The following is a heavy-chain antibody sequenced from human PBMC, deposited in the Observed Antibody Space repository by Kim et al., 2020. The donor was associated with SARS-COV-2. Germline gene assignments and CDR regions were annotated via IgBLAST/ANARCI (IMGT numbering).Heavy chain of an antibody. J-gene: IGHJ4*02. D-gene: IGHD6-13*01. Sequence: STSSPSLQSRVTMTVDRSKNRFSLKLGSVTAADTAVYYCARSAGGSYYDYWGQGTLVTVSS. V-gene: IGHV4-59*10. CDR2: S. CDR3: ARSAGGSYYDY.